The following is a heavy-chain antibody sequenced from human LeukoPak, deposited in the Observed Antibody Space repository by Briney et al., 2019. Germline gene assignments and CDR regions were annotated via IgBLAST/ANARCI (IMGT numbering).Heavy chain of an antibody. CDR3: ARYSSSWHNFDS. D-gene: IGHD6-13*01. CDR1: GDSISSYY. J-gene: IGHJ4*02. Sequence: PSETLSLTCTVSGDSISSYYWSWIRQPPGKGLEWIGYIYYSGSTNYNPSLKSRVTISVDTSKSQFSLKLTSVTAADTAVYYCARYSSSWHNFDSWGQGTLVTVSS. CDR2: IYYSGST. V-gene: IGHV4-59*01.